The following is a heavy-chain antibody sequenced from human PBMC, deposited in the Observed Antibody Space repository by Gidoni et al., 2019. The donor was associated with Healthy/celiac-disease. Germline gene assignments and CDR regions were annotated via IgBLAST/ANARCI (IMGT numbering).Heavy chain of an antibody. CDR1: GFTFDDYA. CDR3: AKDIEYSSSSGLDY. V-gene: IGHV3-9*01. D-gene: IGHD6-6*01. Sequence: EVQLVESSGGLVQPGRSLRLYCTASGFTFDDYAMHWVRPAPGKGLEWVSGISWNSGSIGYADSVKGRFTISRDNAKNSLYLQMNSLRAEDTALYYCAKDIEYSSSSGLDYWGQGTLVTVSS. J-gene: IGHJ4*02. CDR2: ISWNSGSI.